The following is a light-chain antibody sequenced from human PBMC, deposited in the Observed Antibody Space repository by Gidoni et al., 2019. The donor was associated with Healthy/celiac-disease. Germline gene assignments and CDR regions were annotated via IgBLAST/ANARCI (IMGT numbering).Light chain of an antibody. CDR1: QSISSY. CDR3: QQSYSTLCS. Sequence: DIQMTQSPSSLSASVGDRVTLTCRASQSISSYLNWYQQKPGKAPKLLLYAASSLQSGVPSRFSGSGSGTDFTLTISSLQPEDFATYYCQQSYSTLCSFGQGTKLEIK. V-gene: IGKV1-39*01. J-gene: IGKJ2*04. CDR2: AAS.